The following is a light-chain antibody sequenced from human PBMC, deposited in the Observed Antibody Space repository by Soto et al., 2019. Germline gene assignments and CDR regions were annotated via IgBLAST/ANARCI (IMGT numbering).Light chain of an antibody. Sequence: DIQMTQSPSTLSATGGDRVTITCRASRGVSTWLAWYQQKPGKAPKLLIYKASSLESGVPSRFSGSGSGTEFTLTISSLQPDDFASYYCQQYNSYSTFGQGTKVEIK. J-gene: IGKJ1*01. CDR1: RGVSTW. V-gene: IGKV1-5*03. CDR2: KAS. CDR3: QQYNSYST.